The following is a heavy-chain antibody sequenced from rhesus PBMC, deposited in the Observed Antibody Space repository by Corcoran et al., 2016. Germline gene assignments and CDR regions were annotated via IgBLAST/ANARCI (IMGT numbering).Heavy chain of an antibody. V-gene: IGHV4-93*01. CDR2: IYGGGGRN. CDR1: GGSISSSNW. J-gene: IGHJ3*01. D-gene: IGHD3-3*01. CDR3: ASLTTWFVNWFDV. Sequence: QVQLQESGPAVVKPSETLSLTCAVSGGSISSSNWWSWIRQSPGKGLEWIGGIYGGGGRNEYNPSLKSRVNIARATSKTQFSLKLSSVTAADTAVYYCASLTTWFVNWFDVWGQGLRVTVSS.